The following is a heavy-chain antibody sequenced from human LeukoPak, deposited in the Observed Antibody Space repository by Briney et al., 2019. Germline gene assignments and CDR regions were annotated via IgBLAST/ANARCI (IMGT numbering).Heavy chain of an antibody. D-gene: IGHD2/OR15-2a*01. CDR1: GGSISSSY. Sequence: PSETLSLTCTVSGGSISSSYWSWIRQPPGKGLEWIGCIYYSGRTYYNPSLKSRVTISVDMSKSQLSLRLTSVTAADTAVYYCARKNDFDIWGQGTLVTVSS. CDR3: ARKNDFDI. V-gene: IGHV4-59*01. J-gene: IGHJ3*02. CDR2: IYYSGRT.